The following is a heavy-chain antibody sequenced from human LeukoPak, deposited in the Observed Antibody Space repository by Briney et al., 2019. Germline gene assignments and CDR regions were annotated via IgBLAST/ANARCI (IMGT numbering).Heavy chain of an antibody. Sequence: SATLSLTCTVSGGSISSSSYYWGWIRQPPGKGLEWIGSIYYSGSTYYNPSLKSRVTISVDTSKNQFSLKLSSVTAADTAVYYCATRYCSSTSCYSSDYYYYMDVWGKGTTVTVSS. CDR2: IYYSGST. D-gene: IGHD2-2*01. CDR3: ATRYCSSTSCYSSDYYYYMDV. CDR1: GGSISSSSYY. V-gene: IGHV4-39*07. J-gene: IGHJ6*03.